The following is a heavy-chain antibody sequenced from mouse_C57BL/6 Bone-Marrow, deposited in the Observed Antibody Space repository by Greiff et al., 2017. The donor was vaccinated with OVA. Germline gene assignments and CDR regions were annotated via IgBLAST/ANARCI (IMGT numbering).Heavy chain of an antibody. D-gene: IGHD2-10*02. V-gene: IGHV2-2*01. CDR1: GFSLTSYG. J-gene: IGHJ3*01. Sequence: QVQLKQSGPGLVQPSQSLSITCTVSGFSLTSYGVHWVRQSPGKGLEWLGVIWSGGSTDYNAAFISRLSISKDNSKSQVFFKMHSLQADDTAIYYCARYGNFWGQGTLVTVSA. CDR3: ARYGNF. CDR2: IWSGGST.